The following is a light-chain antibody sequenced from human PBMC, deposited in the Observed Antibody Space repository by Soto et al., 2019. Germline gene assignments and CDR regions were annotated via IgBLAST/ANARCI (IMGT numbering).Light chain of an antibody. J-gene: IGKJ1*01. Sequence: IGLTQSPGPLSWSPGERATLSCRASQSVSSSHLAWYQQKPGQAPRLLIYSASSRATGIPDRFSGSGSGTDFTLTISRLEPEDIAVYYCQRYGGVGQGTKVDIK. CDR1: QSVSSSH. CDR3: QRYGG. V-gene: IGKV3-20*01. CDR2: SAS.